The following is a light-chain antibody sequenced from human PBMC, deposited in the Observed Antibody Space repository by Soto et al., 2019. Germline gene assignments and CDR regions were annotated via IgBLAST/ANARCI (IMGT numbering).Light chain of an antibody. V-gene: IGKV1-39*01. J-gene: IGKJ1*01. Sequence: DIQMTQSPSSLSASVGDRVTITCRASQSISNYLNWYQQKPGTAPKLLIYAASSLQSGVPSRFSGSGSGTDFTLTISSLQPEDFVTYYCQQSYSTPPWTFGQGTKVEIK. CDR2: AAS. CDR3: QQSYSTPPWT. CDR1: QSISNY.